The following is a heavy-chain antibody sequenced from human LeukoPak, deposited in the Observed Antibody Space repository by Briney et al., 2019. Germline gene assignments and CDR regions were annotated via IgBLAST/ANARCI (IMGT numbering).Heavy chain of an antibody. V-gene: IGHV1-2*02. CDR2: INPNSGGT. Sequence: ASVKVSCKTSGYTFTGYYIHWVRQAPGQGLEWMGWINPNSGGTNYAQNFRGRVTMTRDTSISTAYMELTRLRSDDTAVYYCARVPARRPFDYWGQGTLVTVSS. D-gene: IGHD6-6*01. CDR1: GYTFTGYY. CDR3: ARVPARRPFDY. J-gene: IGHJ4*02.